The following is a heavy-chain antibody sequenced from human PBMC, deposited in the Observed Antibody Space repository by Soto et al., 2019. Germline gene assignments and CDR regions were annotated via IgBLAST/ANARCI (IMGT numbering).Heavy chain of an antibody. V-gene: IGHV4-59*08. CDR2: IYYSGST. Sequence: SETLSLTCTVSGGSISSYFWSWIRQPPGKGLEWIAYIYYSGSTNYNPSLKSRVTISVDTSKNQFSLKLSSVTAADTAVYYCARAGGSESYYNGPVDYWGQGTLVTVSS. CDR3: ARAGGSESYYNGPVDY. J-gene: IGHJ4*02. D-gene: IGHD3-10*01. CDR1: GGSISSYF.